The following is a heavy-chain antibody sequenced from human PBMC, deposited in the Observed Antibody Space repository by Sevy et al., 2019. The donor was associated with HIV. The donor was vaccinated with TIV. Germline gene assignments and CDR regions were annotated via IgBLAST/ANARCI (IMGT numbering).Heavy chain of an antibody. CDR1: GGSVSSGSYY. D-gene: IGHD5-12*01. Sequence: SETLSLTCTVSGGSVSSGSYYWSWIRQPPGKGLEWIGYIYYSGSTNYNPSLKSRVTISVDTSKNQFSLKVSSVTAADTAVYYCARVTPFSGYELFAYWGQGTLVTVSS. V-gene: IGHV4-61*01. J-gene: IGHJ4*02. CDR3: ARVTPFSGYELFAY. CDR2: IYYSGST.